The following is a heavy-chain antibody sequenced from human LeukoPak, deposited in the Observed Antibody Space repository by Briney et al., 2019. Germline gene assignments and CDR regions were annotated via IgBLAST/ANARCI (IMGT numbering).Heavy chain of an antibody. V-gene: IGHV2-5*01. D-gene: IGHD3-9*01. CDR2: IYWNDDK. Sequence: SGPTLVNPTQTLTLTCTFSGFSLSTSGVGVGWIRQPPGKALEWLALIYWNDDKRYSLSLKSRLTITKDTSKNQVVLTMTNMDPVDTATYYCAHRPSITIFSYYFDYWGQGTLVTVSS. CDR3: AHRPSITIFSYYFDY. CDR1: GFSLSTSGVG. J-gene: IGHJ4*02.